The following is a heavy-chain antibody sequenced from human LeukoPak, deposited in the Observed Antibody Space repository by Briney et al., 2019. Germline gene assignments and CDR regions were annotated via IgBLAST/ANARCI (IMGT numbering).Heavy chain of an antibody. CDR2: IYYSGST. D-gene: IGHD3-22*01. CDR3: ARGRSLNWVVVVKWGPNTIGFDY. Sequence: PSETLSLTCTVSGGSISSSSYYWGWIRQPPGKGLEWIGSIYYSGSTYYNPSLKSRVTISVDTSKNQFSLKLSSVTAADTAVYYCARGRSLNWVVVVKWGPNTIGFDYWGQGTLVTVSS. V-gene: IGHV4-39*07. J-gene: IGHJ4*02. CDR1: GGSISSSSYY.